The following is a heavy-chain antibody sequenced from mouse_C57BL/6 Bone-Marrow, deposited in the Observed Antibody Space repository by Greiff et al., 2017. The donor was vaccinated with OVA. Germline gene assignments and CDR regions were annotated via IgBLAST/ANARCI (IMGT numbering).Heavy chain of an antibody. CDR3: ARKGTYGLFDY. V-gene: IGHV1-82*01. J-gene: IGHJ2*01. CDR2: IYPGDGDT. CDR1: GYAFSSSW. Sequence: QVQLQQSGPELVKPGASVKISCKASGYAFSSSWMNWVKQRPGKGLEWIGRIYPGDGDTNYNGKFKGKAKLTADKSSSTAYMQLSSLTSEDSAVYFCARKGTYGLFDYWGQGTTLTVSS. D-gene: IGHD1-2*01.